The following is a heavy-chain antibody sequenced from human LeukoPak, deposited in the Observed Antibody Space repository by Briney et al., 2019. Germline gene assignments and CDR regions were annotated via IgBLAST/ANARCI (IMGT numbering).Heavy chain of an antibody. CDR3: ASLRSDSSGYYNLRIDY. V-gene: IGHV4-34*01. Sequence: GSLRLSCAASGFTFSSYAMSWIRQPPGKGLEWIGEINHSGSTNYNPSLKSRVTISVDTSKNQFSLKLSSVTAADTAVYYCASLRSDSSGYYNLRIDYWGQGTLVTVSS. J-gene: IGHJ4*02. D-gene: IGHD3-22*01. CDR2: INHSGST. CDR1: GFTFSSYA.